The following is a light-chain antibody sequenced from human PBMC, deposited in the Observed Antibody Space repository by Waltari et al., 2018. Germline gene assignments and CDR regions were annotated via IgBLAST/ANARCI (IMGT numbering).Light chain of an antibody. V-gene: IGLV1-40*02. CDR1: SSNIGAHPA. Sequence: QSILTQPPSVSGAPGQRATIPCPGRSSNIGAHPALHWYQDFPGRGPKPLLYGTNHRPSGVPDRFSGSKSGTSASLTITGLQAEDEADYYCQSFDTSLSDGVVFGGGTKV. CDR3: QSFDTSLSDGVV. J-gene: IGLJ2*01. CDR2: GTN.